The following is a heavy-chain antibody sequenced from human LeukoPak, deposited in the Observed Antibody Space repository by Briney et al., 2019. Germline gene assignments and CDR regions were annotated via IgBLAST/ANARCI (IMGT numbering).Heavy chain of an antibody. CDR3: AKVAAAAGLDF. D-gene: IGHD6-13*01. Sequence: GPPRLSCAASGFTFSSYSMTWVRQAPGKGLEWVSTISISGRDTYCAASVKGRFTISRDNSQNTLFLQMNSLRAEDTAVYYCAKVAAAAGLDFWGQGTLVTVSS. CDR1: GFTFSSYS. CDR2: ISISGRDT. J-gene: IGHJ4*02. V-gene: IGHV3-23*01.